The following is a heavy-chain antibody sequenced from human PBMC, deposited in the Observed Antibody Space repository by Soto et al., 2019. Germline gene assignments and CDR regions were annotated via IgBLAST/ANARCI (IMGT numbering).Heavy chain of an antibody. CDR2: ISGSGGST. CDR3: AKDSAVRFLEWLSIFDY. V-gene: IGHV3-23*01. D-gene: IGHD3-3*01. CDR1: GFTFSSYA. J-gene: IGHJ4*02. Sequence: EVQLLESGGGLVQPGGSLRLSCAASGFTFSSYAMSWVRQAPGKGLEWVSAISGSGGSTYYADSVKGRFTISRDNSKNTLYLQMKSLRAEDTDVYYCAKDSAVRFLEWLSIFDYWGQGTLVTVSS.